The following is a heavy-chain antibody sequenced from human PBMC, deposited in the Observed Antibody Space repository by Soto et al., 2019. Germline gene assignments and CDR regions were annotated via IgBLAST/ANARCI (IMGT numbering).Heavy chain of an antibody. Sequence: SDTLSLTCTVSGGSISSSSYYWGWIRQPPGKGLEWIGSIYYSGSTYYNPSLKSRVTISVDTSKNQFSLKLSSVTAADTAVYYCARQDCSGGSCYFDYWGQGTLVTVSS. J-gene: IGHJ4*02. V-gene: IGHV4-39*01. D-gene: IGHD2-15*01. CDR2: IYYSGST. CDR1: GGSISSSSYY. CDR3: ARQDCSGGSCYFDY.